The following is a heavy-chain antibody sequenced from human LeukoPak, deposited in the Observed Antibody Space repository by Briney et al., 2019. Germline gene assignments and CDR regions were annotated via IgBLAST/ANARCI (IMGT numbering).Heavy chain of an antibody. Sequence: GGSLRLTCVASGFTFKNYGMHWVRQTPGKGLEWVTFIRYDGNNKYYADSVRGRFTISRDNSRNTLYLQMNSLRAEDTAVYYCAKNSGDYTYYYYYFMDVWGKGTTVTISS. D-gene: IGHD4-17*01. CDR3: AKNSGDYTYYYYYFMDV. J-gene: IGHJ6*03. CDR1: GFTFKNYG. CDR2: IRYDGNNK. V-gene: IGHV3-30*02.